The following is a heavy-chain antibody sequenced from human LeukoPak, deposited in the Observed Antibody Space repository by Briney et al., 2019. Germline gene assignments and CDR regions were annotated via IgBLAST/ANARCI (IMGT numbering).Heavy chain of an antibody. D-gene: IGHD1-26*01. CDR3: ARDPGEVGAKEGNNWFDP. CDR1: GGTFSSYG. J-gene: IGHJ5*02. CDR2: FSPIFGTT. Sequence: SVKVSCKASGGTFSSYGISWVRQAPGQGLEWMGGFSPIFGTTNYAQKFQGRVTMTADESTSTAYMELSSPRSEDTAVYYCARDPGEVGAKEGNNWFDPWGQGTLVTVSS. V-gene: IGHV1-69*13.